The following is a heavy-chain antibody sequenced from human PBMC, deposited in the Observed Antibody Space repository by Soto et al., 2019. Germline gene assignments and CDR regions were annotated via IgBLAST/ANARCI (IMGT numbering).Heavy chain of an antibody. J-gene: IGHJ4*02. V-gene: IGHV1-18*04. CDR3: VRQYFDFWTDYPDFDY. D-gene: IGHD3-3*01. Sequence: ASVKVSCKASGYTFSKYDVSWVRQAPGQGLEWLGLISPNSGRASYSEKFQGRVTMSTDTPTTTAYLELRSLRSDDTAVYYCVRQYFDFWTDYPDFDYWGQGTLVTVSS. CDR2: ISPNSGRA. CDR1: GYTFSKYD.